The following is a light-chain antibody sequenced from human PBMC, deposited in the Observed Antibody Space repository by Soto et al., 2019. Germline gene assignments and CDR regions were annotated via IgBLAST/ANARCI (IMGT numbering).Light chain of an antibody. CDR1: SSDVGGYKF. Sequence: QSALTQPPSASGSPGQSVTISFTGTSSDVGGYKFVSWYQQHPGKAPKLIIYEVIKRPAGVPGRFSGSKSGHTASLTVSGLQAEDEGDYYCRAYWGSNNLVFGGGTKLTVL. CDR2: EVI. J-gene: IGLJ2*01. CDR3: RAYWGSNNLV. V-gene: IGLV2-8*01.